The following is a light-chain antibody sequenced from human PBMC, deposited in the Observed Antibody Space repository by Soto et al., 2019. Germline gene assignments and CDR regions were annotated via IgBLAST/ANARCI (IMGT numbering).Light chain of an antibody. Sequence: SQPDQVSGPNGQSITVSCTGTSSDVGGYTYVSWYQQPQGKAPKRMIYDVSHRPSGVSNRFSGSNSGNTASLTISGLQAEDEADYYCGSYTSSSTLVVFGTGTNVTVL. CDR3: GSYTSSSTLVV. CDR1: SSDVGGYTY. J-gene: IGLJ1*01. CDR2: DVS. V-gene: IGLV2-14*03.